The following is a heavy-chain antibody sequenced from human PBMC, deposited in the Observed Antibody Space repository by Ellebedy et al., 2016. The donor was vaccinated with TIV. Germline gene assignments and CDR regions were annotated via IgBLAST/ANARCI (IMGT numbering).Heavy chain of an antibody. CDR1: GFTFSSYS. V-gene: IGHV3-30*03. D-gene: IGHD2-2*01. J-gene: IGHJ3*02. Sequence: GGSLRLXXAASGFTFSSYSMNWVRQAPGKGLEWVAVISYDGSNKYYADSVKGRFTISRDNSKNTLYLQMNSLRAEDTAVYYCARDRSTQFDIWGQGTMVTVSS. CDR3: ARDRSTQFDI. CDR2: ISYDGSNK.